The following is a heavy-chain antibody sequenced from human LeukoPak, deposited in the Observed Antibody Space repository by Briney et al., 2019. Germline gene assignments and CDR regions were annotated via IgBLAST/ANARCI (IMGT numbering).Heavy chain of an antibody. Sequence: QSGGSLRLSCAASGFTFDDYAMHWVRQAPGKGLEWVSGISWNSGSIGYADSVKGRFTISRDNAKNSLYLQMNSLRAEDMALYYCAKSTTSSGWDAFDIWGQGAMVTVSS. CDR2: ISWNSGSI. CDR1: GFTFDDYA. J-gene: IGHJ3*02. D-gene: IGHD3-22*01. CDR3: AKSTTSSGWDAFDI. V-gene: IGHV3-9*03.